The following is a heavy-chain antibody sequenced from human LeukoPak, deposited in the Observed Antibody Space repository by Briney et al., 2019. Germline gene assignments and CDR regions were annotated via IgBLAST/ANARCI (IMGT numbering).Heavy chain of an antibody. CDR3: ARAAFLALDY. D-gene: IGHD3-3*02. Sequence: GGSLRLSCAASGFTFNNYAMHWVCQAPGRGLEWVAVISYDGSNKYYADSVKGRFTISRDNSKNTLYLQMNSLRAEDTAVYYCARAAFLALDYWGQGTLVTVSS. J-gene: IGHJ4*02. CDR1: GFTFNNYA. CDR2: ISYDGSNK. V-gene: IGHV3-30*04.